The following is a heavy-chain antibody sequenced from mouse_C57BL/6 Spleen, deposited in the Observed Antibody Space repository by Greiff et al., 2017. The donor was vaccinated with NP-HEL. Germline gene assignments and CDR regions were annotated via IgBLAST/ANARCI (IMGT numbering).Heavy chain of an antibody. D-gene: IGHD1-1*01. CDR3: ARDYGSRDY. CDR2: IDPSDSYT. J-gene: IGHJ2*01. Sequence: QVQLQQPGAELVKPGASVKLSCKASGYTFTSYWMQWVKQRPGQGLEWIGEIDPSDSYTNYNQKFKGKATLTVDTSSSTAYMQLSSLTSEDSAVYYRARDYGSRDYWGQGTTLTVSS. V-gene: IGHV1-50*01. CDR1: GYTFTSYW.